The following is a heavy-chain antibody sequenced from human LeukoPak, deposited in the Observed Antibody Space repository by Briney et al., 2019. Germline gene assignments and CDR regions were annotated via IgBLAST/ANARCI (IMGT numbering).Heavy chain of an antibody. V-gene: IGHV4-34*01. Sequence: SETLSLTCAVYGESFSGFDWTWIRQPPGKGLESIGEINQSGSTNYNPSLKSRVTVSADTSKNQFSLKLTSVTAADTAVYYCARARGAVAIDYWGQGSLVTVSS. CDR1: GESFSGFD. J-gene: IGHJ4*02. CDR2: INQSGST. D-gene: IGHD6-19*01. CDR3: ARARGAVAIDY.